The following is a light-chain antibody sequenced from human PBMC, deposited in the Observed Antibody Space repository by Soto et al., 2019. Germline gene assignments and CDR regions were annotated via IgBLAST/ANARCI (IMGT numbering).Light chain of an antibody. CDR3: QTWGSGPWV. CDR2: VNSDGSH. J-gene: IGLJ3*02. Sequence: QLVLTQSPSASASLGASVKLTCTLSSGHSSYAITWHQQQPEKGPRYLMKVNSDGSHIKGDGIPDRFSGSSSGAERYLTISSLQSEDEADYYCQTWGSGPWVFGGGTKVTVL. V-gene: IGLV4-69*01. CDR1: SGHSSYA.